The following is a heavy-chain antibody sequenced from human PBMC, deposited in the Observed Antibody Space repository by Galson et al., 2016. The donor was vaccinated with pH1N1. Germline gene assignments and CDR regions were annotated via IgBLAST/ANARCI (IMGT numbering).Heavy chain of an antibody. CDR3: AISGSSYVSDALDM. Sequence: LSLTCSVSGVSISGYYWGWIRQSPGKGLDYVGYIYYNGHTNYSPSLKSRVTMSLDMSKNQFSLKLTSVTDADTAVYFCAISGSSYVSDALDMWGQGTTVIVSS. CDR1: GVSISGYY. D-gene: IGHD5-18*01. V-gene: IGHV4-59*01. J-gene: IGHJ3*02. CDR2: IYYNGHT.